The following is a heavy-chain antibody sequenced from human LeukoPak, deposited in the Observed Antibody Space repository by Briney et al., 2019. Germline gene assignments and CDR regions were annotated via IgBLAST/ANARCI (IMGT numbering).Heavy chain of an antibody. CDR2: ICAYNGYT. CDR1: GYTFSSYG. D-gene: IGHD1-7*01. Sequence: GASVKVSCKASGYTFSSYGISWVRQAPGQGLEWVGWICAYNGYTNSAQKIQGRVTMTTDTSTDTAYMEVRSLRSDDTAVYYCARAAPRDWNYIAYYMDVWGRGTTVTVSS. J-gene: IGHJ6*03. CDR3: ARAAPRDWNYIAYYMDV. V-gene: IGHV1-18*01.